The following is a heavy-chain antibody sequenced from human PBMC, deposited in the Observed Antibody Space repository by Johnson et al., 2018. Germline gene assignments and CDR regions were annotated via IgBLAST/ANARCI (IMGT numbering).Heavy chain of an antibody. Sequence: QVQLQESGAEVKKPGSSVKVSCKASGGTFRTYGISWVRQAPGQGLEWMGGTIPIFGTANYAQNFQGRITITADESTSTAYMELSSLRSEDTALYYCAAYTSGYSSSWFYWGQGTLVTVSS. CDR2: TIPIFGTA. D-gene: IGHD6-13*01. V-gene: IGHV1-69*01. CDR1: GGTFRTYG. J-gene: IGHJ4*02. CDR3: AAYTSGYSSSWFY.